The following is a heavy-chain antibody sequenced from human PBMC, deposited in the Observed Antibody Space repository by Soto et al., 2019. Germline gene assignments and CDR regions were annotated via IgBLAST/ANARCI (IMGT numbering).Heavy chain of an antibody. Sequence: PGGSLRLSCAASGFTLSRYAMSWVRQAPGKGLEWVSAISNGGISTYYAASVKGRFTISRDSSKNTLYLQMNSLRAEDTAVYYCAKAQGVLEAATDYWGQGTLVTVSS. V-gene: IGHV3-23*01. CDR1: GFTLSRYA. CDR3: AKAQGVLEAATDY. CDR2: ISNGGIST. D-gene: IGHD2-15*01. J-gene: IGHJ4*02.